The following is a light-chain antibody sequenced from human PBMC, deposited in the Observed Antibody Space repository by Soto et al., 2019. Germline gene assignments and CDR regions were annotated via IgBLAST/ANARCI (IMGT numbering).Light chain of an antibody. CDR3: SSYTSSNTPYV. CDR2: EVT. V-gene: IGLV2-14*01. Sequence: QSALTQPASVSGSPGQSITISCTGSSSDVGAYHFVSWYQHHPGKAPKLILYEVTARPSGVSSRFSGSKSGNTASLTISGLQADDESNYYCSSYTSSNTPYVVGTGTKLTVL. CDR1: SSDVGAYHF. J-gene: IGLJ1*01.